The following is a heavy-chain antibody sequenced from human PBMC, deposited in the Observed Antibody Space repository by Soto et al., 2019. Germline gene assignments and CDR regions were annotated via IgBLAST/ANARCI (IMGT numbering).Heavy chain of an antibody. V-gene: IGHV1-46*01. D-gene: IGHD3-3*01. Sequence: ASVKVSCNASGYTFTSYYMHWVRQAPGQWLEWMGIINPSGVSTSYAQKFHCRVTMTRDTSTSTAYMELSSLRSEDTAVYYCARDILRFTALQGGHTRYSYYYSRMDVWGQGTTVTVSS. CDR2: INPSGVST. CDR3: ARDILRFTALQGGHTRYSYYYSRMDV. CDR1: GYTFTSYY. J-gene: IGHJ6*02.